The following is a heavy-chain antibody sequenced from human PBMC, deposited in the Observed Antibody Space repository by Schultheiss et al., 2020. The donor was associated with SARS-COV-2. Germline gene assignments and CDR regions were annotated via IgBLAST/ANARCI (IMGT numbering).Heavy chain of an antibody. Sequence: ASVKVSCKASGGTFSSYAISWVRQAPGQGLEWMGWMNPNSGNTGYAQKFQGRVTMTRNTSISTAYMELSSLRSEDTAVYYCARARKDITMIVVVIPHYYYGMDVWGQGTTVTVSS. V-gene: IGHV1-8*02. CDR1: GGTFSSYA. J-gene: IGHJ6*02. CDR3: ARARKDITMIVVVIPHYYYGMDV. CDR2: MNPNSGNT. D-gene: IGHD3-22*01.